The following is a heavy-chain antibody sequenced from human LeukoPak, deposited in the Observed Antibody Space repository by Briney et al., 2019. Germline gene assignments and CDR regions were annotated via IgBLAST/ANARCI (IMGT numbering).Heavy chain of an antibody. Sequence: SETLSLTCTVSVDSISSYYWSWIRQPPGKGLEWIGEINHSGSTNYNPSLKSRVTISVDTSKNQFSLKLSSVTAADTAVYYCARGGIVATISDYFDYWGQGTLVTVSS. J-gene: IGHJ4*02. CDR1: VDSISSYY. CDR2: INHSGST. D-gene: IGHD5-12*01. CDR3: ARGGIVATISDYFDY. V-gene: IGHV4-34*01.